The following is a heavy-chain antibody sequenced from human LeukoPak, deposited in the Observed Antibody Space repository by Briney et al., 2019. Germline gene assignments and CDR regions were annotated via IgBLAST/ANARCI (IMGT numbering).Heavy chain of an antibody. D-gene: IGHD1-26*01. J-gene: IGHJ3*01. CDR2: IDPSDSYT. CDR1: GYSFTSYW. V-gene: IGHV5-10-1*01. CDR3: ARRHSGSSAFDV. Sequence: GESLKISSKGSGYSFTSYWISWVRQMPGKGLQWMGRIDPSDSYTNYSPSFQGHVTISADKSISTAYLQWSSLKASDTAMYYCARRHSGSSAFDVWGQATMVTVSS.